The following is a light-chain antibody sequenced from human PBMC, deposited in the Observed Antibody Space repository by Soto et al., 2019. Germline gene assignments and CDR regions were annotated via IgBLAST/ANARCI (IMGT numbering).Light chain of an antibody. CDR3: EQYYSTPHT. CDR1: QSVLYSSNNKNY. V-gene: IGKV4-1*01. Sequence: DIVMTQSPDSLAVSLGERATINCKSSQSVLYSSNNKNYLAWYQQKPGQTPKLLIYWASTRESGVPDRFSGSRSGTEFVLAISSPQAEDVAVYYCEQYYSTPHTFGGWSKVEIK. CDR2: WAS. J-gene: IGKJ4*01.